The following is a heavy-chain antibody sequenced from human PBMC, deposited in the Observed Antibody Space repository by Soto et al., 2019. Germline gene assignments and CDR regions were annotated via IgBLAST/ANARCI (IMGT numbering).Heavy chain of an antibody. CDR1: GGSISSGDYY. CDR3: ARERREYYDSSGYLFDY. CDR2: IYYSGST. Sequence: QVQLQESGPGLVKPSQTLSLTCTVSGGSISSGDYYWSWIRQPPGKGLEWIGYIYYSGSTYYNPSLKSRVTISVDTSKNQFPLKLSSVTAADTAVYYCARERREYYDSSGYLFDYWGQGTLVTVSS. D-gene: IGHD3-22*01. J-gene: IGHJ4*02. V-gene: IGHV4-30-4*01.